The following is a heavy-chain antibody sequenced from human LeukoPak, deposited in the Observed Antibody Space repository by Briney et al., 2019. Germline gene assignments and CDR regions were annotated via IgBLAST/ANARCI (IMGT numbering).Heavy chain of an antibody. Sequence: GESLKISCKGSGYSFTSSWIGWVRQMPGKGLEWMGIIYPGDSDTRYSPSFQGQVTISADKSISTAYLQWSSLKASDTAMYYCAREYCSNGVCYDYWGQGTLVTVSS. CDR1: GYSFTSSW. J-gene: IGHJ4*02. V-gene: IGHV5-51*01. CDR2: IYPGDSDT. CDR3: AREYCSNGVCYDY. D-gene: IGHD2-8*01.